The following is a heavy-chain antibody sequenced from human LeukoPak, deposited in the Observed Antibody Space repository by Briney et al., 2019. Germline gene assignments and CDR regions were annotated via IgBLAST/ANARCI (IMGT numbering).Heavy chain of an antibody. J-gene: IGHJ4*02. CDR1: GHTFTGYY. CDR2: INPNSGGT. CDR3: ARGGIAAAGYDPDY. V-gene: IGHV1-2*02. D-gene: IGHD6-13*01. Sequence: ASVKVSCKASGHTFTGYYMHWVRQAPGQGLEWMGWINPNSGGTNYAQKFQGRVTMTRDTSISTAYMELSRLRSDDTAVYYCARGGIAAAGYDPDYWGQGTLVTVSS.